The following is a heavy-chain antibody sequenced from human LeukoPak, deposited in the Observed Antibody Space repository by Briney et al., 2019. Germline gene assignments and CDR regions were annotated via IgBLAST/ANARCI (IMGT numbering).Heavy chain of an antibody. CDR2: INPNSGGT. CDR1: GYTFTGYY. Sequence: ASVKVSCKASGYTFTGYYMHWVRRAPGQGLEWMGWINPNSGGTNYAQKFQGRVTMTRDTSISTAYMELSRLRSDDTAVYYCARDHWGVLDWFDPWGQGTLVTVSS. D-gene: IGHD3-10*01. CDR3: ARDHWGVLDWFDP. V-gene: IGHV1-2*02. J-gene: IGHJ5*02.